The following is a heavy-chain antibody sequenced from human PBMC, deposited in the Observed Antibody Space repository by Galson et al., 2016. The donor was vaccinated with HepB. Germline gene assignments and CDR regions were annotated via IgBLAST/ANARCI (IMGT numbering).Heavy chain of an antibody. CDR3: ARGAHKFCSDVSCPSGYYYYGMDV. CDR1: GGSFSGYS. CDR2: INHRGSP. D-gene: IGHD2-15*01. Sequence: SETLSLTCVVNGGSFSGYSWSWIRQPPGRGLEWIGEINHRGSPYYSPPLKSRVTISVATSKNHFARELSSVTAADTAVYFCARGAHKFCSDVSCPSGYYYYGMDVWVQGTAVTVSS. V-gene: IGHV4-34*01. J-gene: IGHJ6*02.